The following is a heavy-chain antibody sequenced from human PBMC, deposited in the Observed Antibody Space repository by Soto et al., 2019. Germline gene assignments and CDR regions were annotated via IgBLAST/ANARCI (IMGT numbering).Heavy chain of an antibody. Sequence: EVQLVQSGPAVKKPGESLKISCKASGYSFASYWIGWVRQMPGKGLEWMGIIYPGDSDTRYSPSFQGQASISADSSTHTASLPCSSLQASDTGMYCCARHAELRTGWTNDVHFWGQGTLVT. CDR1: GYSFASYW. CDR3: ARHAELRTGWTNDVHF. D-gene: IGHD3-9*01. V-gene: IGHV5-51*01. CDR2: IYPGDSDT. J-gene: IGHJ4*02.